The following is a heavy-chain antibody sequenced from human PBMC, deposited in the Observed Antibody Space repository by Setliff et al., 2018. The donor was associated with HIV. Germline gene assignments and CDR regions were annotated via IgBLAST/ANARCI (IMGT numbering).Heavy chain of an antibody. Sequence: GGSLRLSCAASGFTFSNYAMSWVRQAPGKGLEWVSAISGSGDSTYYADSVKGRFTISRDNAKNSLYLQMNGLRAEDTAVYYCAKDIVAPGLFLDYWGQGTLVTVSS. V-gene: IGHV3-23*01. D-gene: IGHD3-16*02. J-gene: IGHJ4*02. CDR3: AKDIVAPGLFLDY. CDR1: GFTFSNYA. CDR2: ISGSGDST.